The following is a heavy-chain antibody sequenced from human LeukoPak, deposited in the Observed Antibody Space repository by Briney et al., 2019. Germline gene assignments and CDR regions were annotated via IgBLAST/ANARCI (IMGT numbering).Heavy chain of an antibody. V-gene: IGHV3-23*01. Sequence: GGSLRLSCAASGFTFTTYRMDWVRQAPGKGLEWVSVISGSGGSTHYADSVKGRFTISRDNSKNTLYLQMNSLRAEDTAVYYCATTIGGYNYGPSFDYWGQGTLVTVSS. CDR1: GFTFTTYR. CDR3: ATTIGGYNYGPSFDY. J-gene: IGHJ4*02. CDR2: ISGSGGST. D-gene: IGHD5-18*01.